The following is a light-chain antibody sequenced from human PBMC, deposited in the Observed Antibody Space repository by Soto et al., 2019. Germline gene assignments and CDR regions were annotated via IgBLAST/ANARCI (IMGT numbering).Light chain of an antibody. CDR2: GAS. Sequence: EIVLTQSPGTLSLSPGERATLSCRASQSVSSSYLAWYQQKPGQAPRLLIYGASSRATGIPDRFSGGGFGTEFTLTISSLEPEDFATYYCQQSYSTRWTFGQGTKVDIK. J-gene: IGKJ1*01. CDR1: QSVSSSY. CDR3: QQSYSTRWT. V-gene: IGKV3-20*01.